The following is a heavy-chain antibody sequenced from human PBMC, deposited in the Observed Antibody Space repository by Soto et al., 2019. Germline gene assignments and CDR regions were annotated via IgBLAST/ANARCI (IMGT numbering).Heavy chain of an antibody. D-gene: IGHD5-18*01. CDR2: ISSDGSTK. CDR3: ATPRQPTAQMFDY. CDR1: GFTFRSYF. V-gene: IGHV3-30-3*01. Sequence: GGSLRLSCAASGFTFRSYFMHWVRQAPGKGLQWVAVISSDGSTKNYADSVKGRFTISRDNAKNTVYLEMSSLRGEDTAVYYCATPRQPTAQMFDYWGQGALVTVSS. J-gene: IGHJ4*02.